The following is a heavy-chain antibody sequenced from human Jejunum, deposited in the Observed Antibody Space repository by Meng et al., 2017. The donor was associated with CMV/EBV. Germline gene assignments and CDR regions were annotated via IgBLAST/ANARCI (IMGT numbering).Heavy chain of an antibody. J-gene: IGHJ4*02. Sequence: SCKTSGYDFSDYGISWVRQAPGQGLEWIGWVSSYTDNTKYAPKFQGRVTMTADASTTTAHLELRSLRSDDTAVYYCARNQWEPDYWGQGTLVTVSS. CDR2: VSSYTDNT. CDR3: ARNQWEPDY. D-gene: IGHD1-26*01. V-gene: IGHV1-18*01. CDR1: GYDFSDYG.